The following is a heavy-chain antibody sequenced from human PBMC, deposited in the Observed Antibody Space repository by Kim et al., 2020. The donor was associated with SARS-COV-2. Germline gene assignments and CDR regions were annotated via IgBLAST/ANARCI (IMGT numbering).Heavy chain of an antibody. Sequence: ASVKVSCKASGYTFTSYAMNWVRQAPGQGLEWMGWINTNTGNPTYAQGFTGRFVFSLDTSVSTAYLQINSLKAEDTAVYYCARDPLLVSIYYYYYGMDVWGQGTTVTVSS. CDR3: ARDPLLVSIYYYYYGMDV. CDR2: INTNTGNP. V-gene: IGHV7-4-1*02. CDR1: GYTFTSYA. J-gene: IGHJ6*02. D-gene: IGHD6-6*01.